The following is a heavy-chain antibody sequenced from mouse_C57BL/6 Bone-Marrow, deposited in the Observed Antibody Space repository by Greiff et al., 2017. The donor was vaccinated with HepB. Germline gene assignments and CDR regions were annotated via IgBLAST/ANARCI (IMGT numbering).Heavy chain of an antibody. CDR3: ARGPYGYDEAY. CDR2: IYPRSGNT. D-gene: IGHD2-2*01. V-gene: IGHV1-81*01. CDR1: GYTFTSYG. Sequence: QVQLKESGAELARPGASVKLSCKASGYTFTSYGISWVKQRTGQGLEWIGEIYPRSGNTYYNEKFKGKATLTADKSSSTAYMELRSLTSEDSAVYFCARGPYGYDEAYWGQGTTLTVSS. J-gene: IGHJ2*01.